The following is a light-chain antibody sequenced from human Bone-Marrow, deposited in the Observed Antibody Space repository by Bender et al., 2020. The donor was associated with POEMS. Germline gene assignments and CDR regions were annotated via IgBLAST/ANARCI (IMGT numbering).Light chain of an antibody. V-gene: IGLV2-8*01. CDR2: EVS. CDR1: SSDVGDYKY. J-gene: IGLJ3*02. CDR3: CSYAGSYTWV. Sequence: QSALTQPPSASGSPGQSIIISCTGTSSDVGDYKYVSWFQQHPGKAPKLMIYEVSKRPSGVPDRFSGSKSDNTASLTVSGLQAEDEADYYCCSYAGSYTWVFGGGTKLTVL.